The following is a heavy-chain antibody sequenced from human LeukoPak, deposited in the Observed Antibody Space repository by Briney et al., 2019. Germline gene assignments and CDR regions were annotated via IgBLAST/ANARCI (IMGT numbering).Heavy chain of an antibody. CDR3: ARDLPTAMVTNFFDY. D-gene: IGHD5-18*01. J-gene: IGHJ4*02. CDR1: GFTFSSYG. Sequence: GGSLRLSCAASGFTFSSYGMHWVRQAPGKGLEWVAFIRYDGSNKYYADSVKGRFTISRDNSKNTLYLQMNSLRAEDTAVYYCARDLPTAMVTNFFDYWGRGTLVTVSS. CDR2: IRYDGSNK. V-gene: IGHV3-30*02.